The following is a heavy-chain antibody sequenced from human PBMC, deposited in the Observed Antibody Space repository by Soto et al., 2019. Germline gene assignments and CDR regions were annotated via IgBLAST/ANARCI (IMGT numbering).Heavy chain of an antibody. CDR3: ARDRGYVCTASYCYALSGLDV. Sequence: QVQLVQSGAEVKKPGASVKVSCTASGYTFIDYYMHWVRQAPGQGLEWMGWINPSSGRTHYAQKFQGRVAMTMDTSTSIVYMELSRLKSDDTAMYYCARDRGYVCTASYCYALSGLDVWGQGTRVTVSS. J-gene: IGHJ6*02. CDR1: GYTFIDYY. CDR2: INPSSGRT. D-gene: IGHD2-15*01. V-gene: IGHV1-2*02.